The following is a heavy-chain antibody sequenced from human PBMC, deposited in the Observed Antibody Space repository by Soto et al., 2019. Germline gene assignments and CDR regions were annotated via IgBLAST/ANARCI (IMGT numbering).Heavy chain of an antibody. D-gene: IGHD1-1*01. Sequence: PSETLSLTCAVYGGSFSGYYWSWIRQPPGKGLEWIGEINHSGSTNYNPSLKSRVTISVDTSKNQFSLKLSSVTAADTAVYYCARWYNWHSGWGQGTLVTVSS. V-gene: IGHV4-34*01. CDR2: INHSGST. J-gene: IGHJ4*02. CDR3: ARWYNWHSG. CDR1: GGSFSGYY.